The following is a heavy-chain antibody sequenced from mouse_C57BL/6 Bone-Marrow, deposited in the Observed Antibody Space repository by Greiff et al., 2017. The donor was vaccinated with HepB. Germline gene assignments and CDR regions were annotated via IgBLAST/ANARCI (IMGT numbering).Heavy chain of an antibody. V-gene: IGHV5-9-1*02. CDR1: GFTFSSYA. J-gene: IGHJ3*01. D-gene: IGHD2-1*01. CDR2: ISSGGDYI. Sequence: EVKLMESGEGLVKPGGSLKLSCAASGFTFSSYAMSWVRQTPEKRLEWVAYISSGGDYIYYADTVKGRFTISRDNARNTLYLQMSSLKSEDTAMYYCTNGNYPAWFAYWGQGTLVTVSA. CDR3: TNGNYPAWFAY.